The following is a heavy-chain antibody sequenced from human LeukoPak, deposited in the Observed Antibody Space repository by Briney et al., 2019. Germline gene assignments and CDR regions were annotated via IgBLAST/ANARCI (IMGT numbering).Heavy chain of an antibody. CDR3: ASLRSRSSWTTFYFDY. V-gene: IGHV4-39*01. CDR2: IYYSGST. CDR1: GGSISSGDNY. D-gene: IGHD6-13*01. Sequence: NPSETLSLTCTVSGGSISSGDNYWGWIRQPPGKGLEWIGTIYYSGSTYYNPSLKSRVTISVDTSKNQFSLKLSSVTAADTAVYYCASLRSRSSWTTFYFDYWGQGTLVTVSS. J-gene: IGHJ4*02.